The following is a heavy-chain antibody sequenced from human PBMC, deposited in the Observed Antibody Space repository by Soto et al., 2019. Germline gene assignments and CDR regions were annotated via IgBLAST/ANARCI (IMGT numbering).Heavy chain of an antibody. V-gene: IGHV1-2*02. CDR1: GYTFTDYY. J-gene: IGHJ6*02. Sequence: ASVKVSCKASGYTFTDYYMHWVRQAPGQGLEWMRWVNPNSGGTNYAQKFQGRVTMTRDTSISTAYMELSRLRSDDTAVYYCARKLELRGSYYYYYDMDVWGQGTTVTVSS. D-gene: IGHD1-7*01. CDR2: VNPNSGGT. CDR3: ARKLELRGSYYYYYDMDV.